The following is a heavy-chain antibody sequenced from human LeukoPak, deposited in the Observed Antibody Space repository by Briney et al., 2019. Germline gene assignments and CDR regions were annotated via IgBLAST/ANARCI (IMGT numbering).Heavy chain of an antibody. CDR1: GYTFTRHY. Sequence: ASVKVSCKASGYTFTRHYMYWVRRAPGQGLEWMGIINPSGGSTSYEQKFQGRVTMTRDTSTSTVYMELTSLRSEDTAVYYCARASNDALDIWGQGTMVTVFS. V-gene: IGHV1-46*01. CDR3: ARASNDALDI. J-gene: IGHJ3*02. CDR2: INPSGGST.